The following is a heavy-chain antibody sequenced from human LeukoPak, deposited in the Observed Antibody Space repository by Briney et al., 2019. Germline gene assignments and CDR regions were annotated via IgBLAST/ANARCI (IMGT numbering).Heavy chain of an antibody. CDR2: IYKSGTT. CDR3: ARSFLDYMDV. Sequence: SETLSLTCTVSGESINPYYWNWIRQSAGKGLEWIGHIYKSGTTNFNPSLTSRVTMSLDTSRNQFSLKLRSVTAADTAVYFCARSFLDYMDVWGKGTTVTVSS. D-gene: IGHD2/OR15-2a*01. J-gene: IGHJ6*03. CDR1: GESINPYY. V-gene: IGHV4-4*07.